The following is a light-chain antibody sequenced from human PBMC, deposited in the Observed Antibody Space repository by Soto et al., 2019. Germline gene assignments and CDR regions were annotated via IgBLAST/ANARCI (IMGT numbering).Light chain of an antibody. J-gene: IGLJ3*02. CDR1: SXXVXXXXX. CDR2: EVS. Sequence: QSALTQPASVSGSPGQSITISCTGTSXXVXXXXXXXXXXXXXXXXXXXXXYEVSNRPSGVSNRFSGSKSGNTASLTISGLQAEDEADYYCSSYTSTSSWVFGGGTKVTVL. CDR3: SSYTSTSSWV. V-gene: IGLV2-14*01.